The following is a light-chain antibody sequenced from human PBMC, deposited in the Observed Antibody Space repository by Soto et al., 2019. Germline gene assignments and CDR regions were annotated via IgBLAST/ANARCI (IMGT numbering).Light chain of an antibody. CDR3: TSYTTSSTYV. J-gene: IGLJ1*01. V-gene: IGLV2-14*03. CDR2: DVS. Sequence: SALTQPASVSGSPGQSIAVSCTGTSSDVDAYNFVSWYEHHPGKAPKLMIFDVSNRPSGVSNRFSGSKSGNTASLTISGLQAEDEADYYCTSYTTSSTYVFGTGT. CDR1: SSDVDAYNF.